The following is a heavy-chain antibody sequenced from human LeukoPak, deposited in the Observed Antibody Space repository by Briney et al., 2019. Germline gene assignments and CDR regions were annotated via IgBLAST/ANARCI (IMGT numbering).Heavy chain of an antibody. J-gene: IGHJ5*02. V-gene: IGHV4-38-2*02. CDR3: ARVLHAPYLIDP. D-gene: IGHD2-8*01. CDR2: VFRLQTVRT. CDR1: DSSITSTYY. Sequence: PSETLSLTCTVSDSSITSTYYWARFRQPPGKGLEWIATVFRLQTVRTFNNPPLGSRVTMSLDPSHNQFSLNLTSVTAADTALYFCARVLHAPYLIDPWGQGTLVTVSS.